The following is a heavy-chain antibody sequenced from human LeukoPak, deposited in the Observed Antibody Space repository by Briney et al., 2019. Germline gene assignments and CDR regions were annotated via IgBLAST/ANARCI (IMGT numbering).Heavy chain of an antibody. V-gene: IGHV3-11*04. CDR1: GFTFSDHY. D-gene: IGHD3-10*01. J-gene: IGHJ3*02. CDR3: ARELLTSSGSYSHDAFDI. Sequence: GGSLRLSCEVSGFTFSDHYMSWIRQAPGKGLEWVSAISGSGGSTYYADSVKGRFTISRDNAKNSLYLQMNSLRAEDTAVYYCARELLTSSGSYSHDAFDIWGQGTMVTVSS. CDR2: ISGSGGST.